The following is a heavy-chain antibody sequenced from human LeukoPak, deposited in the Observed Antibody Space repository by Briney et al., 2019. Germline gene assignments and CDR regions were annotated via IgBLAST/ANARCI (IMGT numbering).Heavy chain of an antibody. V-gene: IGHV4-4*07. CDR2: IYTSGST. J-gene: IGHJ6*03. CDR1: GGSISSYH. CDR3: ARVGHRGYYGSGSYGAYYYYMDV. Sequence: SETLSLTCTVSGGSISSYHWSWIRQPAGKGLEWIGRIYTSGSTNYNPSLKSRVTMSVDTSKNQFSLKLSSVTAADPGVYYCARVGHRGYYGSGSYGAYYYYMDVWGKGTTVTVSS. D-gene: IGHD3-10*01.